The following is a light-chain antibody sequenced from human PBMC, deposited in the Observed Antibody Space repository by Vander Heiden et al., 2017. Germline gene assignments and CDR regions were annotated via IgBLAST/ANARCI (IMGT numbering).Light chain of an antibody. CDR3: QQRDNRGT. Sequence: EIVLTQSPATLSLSPGERATLSCRASQSISTYLAWYQQKSGRAPRLLIYDASNRAPGIPDRFSGSGSGTDFTLTISSLEPEDFAIYYWQQRDNRGTFGQGTKVDI. CDR1: QSISTY. CDR2: DAS. V-gene: IGKV3-11*01. J-gene: IGKJ1*01.